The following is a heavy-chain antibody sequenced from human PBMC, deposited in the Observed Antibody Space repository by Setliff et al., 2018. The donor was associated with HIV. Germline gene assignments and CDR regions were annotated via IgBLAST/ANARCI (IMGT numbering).Heavy chain of an antibody. J-gene: IGHJ4*02. Sequence: ASVKVSCKASGYTFTDYYIDWVQQAPGGGLEWVGRVDPQDGETKYAEKFRDRVTITADTSIDTAYMELSRLRSEDTALYYCATLGYEVDYWGQGTLVTVSS. V-gene: IGHV1-69-2*01. CDR3: ATLGYEVDY. CDR1: GYTFTDYY. CDR2: VDPQDGET. D-gene: IGHD2-2*01.